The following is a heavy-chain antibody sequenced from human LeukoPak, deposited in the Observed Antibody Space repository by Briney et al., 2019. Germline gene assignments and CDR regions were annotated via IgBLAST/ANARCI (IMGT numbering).Heavy chain of an antibody. Sequence: SETLSLTCIVSGGSLSSGDHYWTWIRQPPGGGLEWMGFITLYSDTTSYNPSLKSRLMISIDTSKNQFSLTLTSVTAADTAVYFCARGFGYDFADYWGQGILVTVSS. CDR3: ARGFGYDFADY. D-gene: IGHD2-2*01. V-gene: IGHV4-30-4*01. J-gene: IGHJ4*02. CDR1: GGSLSSGDHY. CDR2: ITLYSDTT.